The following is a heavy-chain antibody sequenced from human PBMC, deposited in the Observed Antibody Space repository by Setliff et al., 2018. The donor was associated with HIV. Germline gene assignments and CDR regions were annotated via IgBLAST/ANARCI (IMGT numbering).Heavy chain of an antibody. Sequence: SVKVSCKASGGTFSSYAISWVRQAPGQGPEWMGGIIPIFGTANYAQKFQGRVTITADESTSTAYMELSSLRSEDTAVYYCARGGYNYGHGGGAGLAHYYFMDVWGKGATVTVSS. CDR1: GGTFSSYA. CDR2: IIPIFGTA. CDR3: ARGGYNYGHGGGAGLAHYYFMDV. J-gene: IGHJ6*03. D-gene: IGHD5-18*01. V-gene: IGHV1-69*13.